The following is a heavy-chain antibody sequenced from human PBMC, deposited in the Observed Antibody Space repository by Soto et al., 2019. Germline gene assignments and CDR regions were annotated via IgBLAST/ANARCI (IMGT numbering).Heavy chain of an antibody. CDR3: ASGWFGEFVYYFDY. D-gene: IGHD3-10*01. Sequence: ASVKVSCKASGYTFTSYAMHWVRQAPGQRLEWMGWINVYNGNTKYSQKLQGRVTMTTDTSTSTAYMELRSLRSDDTAVYYCASGWFGEFVYYFDYWGQGTLVTVSS. V-gene: IGHV1-3*01. CDR1: GYTFTSYA. CDR2: INVYNGNT. J-gene: IGHJ4*02.